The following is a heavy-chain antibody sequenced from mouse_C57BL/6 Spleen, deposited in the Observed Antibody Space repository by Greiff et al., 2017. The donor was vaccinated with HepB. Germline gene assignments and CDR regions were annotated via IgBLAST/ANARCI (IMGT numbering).Heavy chain of an antibody. CDR1: GYSFTGYY. CDR2: INPSTGGT. V-gene: IGHV1-42*01. CDR3: ARGNSSGPLAY. J-gene: IGHJ3*01. D-gene: IGHD3-2*02. Sequence: DVQLQESGPELVKPGASVKISCKASGYSFTGYYMNWVKQSPEKSLEWIGEINPSTGGTTYNQKFKAKATLTVDKSSSTAYMQLQSLTSEDSAVYYCARGNSSGPLAYWGQGTLVTVSA.